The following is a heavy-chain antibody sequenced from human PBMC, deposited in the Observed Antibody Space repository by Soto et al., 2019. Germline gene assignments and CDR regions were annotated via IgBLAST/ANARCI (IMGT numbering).Heavy chain of an antibody. CDR3: ARGVATVVDF. CDR1: GYTFTGYY. D-gene: IGHD5-12*01. J-gene: IGHJ4*02. Sequence: QVQLVQSGAEVKKPGASVKVSCKASGYTFTGYYMHWVRQAPGQGLEWMGWINPNSGGTNYAQKFQGWVNMNRDTSISQAYMEVNRLRSDDPAVYYCARGVATVVDFWGQGTLVTVSS. V-gene: IGHV1-2*04. CDR2: INPNSGGT.